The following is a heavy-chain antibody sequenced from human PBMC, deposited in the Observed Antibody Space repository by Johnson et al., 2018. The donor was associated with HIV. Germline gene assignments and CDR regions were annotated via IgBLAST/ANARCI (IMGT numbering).Heavy chain of an antibody. CDR1: GFTLSSYW. Sequence: VQLVESGGGLVQPGGSLRLSCGASGFTLSSYWMSWVRQAPGKGLEWVANIKQDGSEKYYVDSVKGRFTISRDNSKNTLYLQMNSLRAEDTAVYYCAKGLHIVVEGDAFDIWGQGTMVTVSS. J-gene: IGHJ3*02. CDR3: AKGLHIVVEGDAFDI. D-gene: IGHD2-21*01. V-gene: IGHV3-7*01. CDR2: IKQDGSEK.